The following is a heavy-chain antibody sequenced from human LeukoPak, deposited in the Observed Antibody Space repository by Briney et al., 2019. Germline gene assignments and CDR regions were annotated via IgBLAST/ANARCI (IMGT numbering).Heavy chain of an antibody. D-gene: IGHD2-15*01. CDR3: ARPYEYCSGGSCWAEYFQH. Sequence: ASVKVSCKASGYIFTSYGISWVRQASGQGLEWVGWISAYNGNTDYAQKLQGRVTMTTDTSTSTAYMELRSLRSDDTAVYYCARPYEYCSGGSCWAEYFQHWGQGTLVTVSS. J-gene: IGHJ1*01. CDR2: ISAYNGNT. V-gene: IGHV1-18*01. CDR1: GYIFTSYG.